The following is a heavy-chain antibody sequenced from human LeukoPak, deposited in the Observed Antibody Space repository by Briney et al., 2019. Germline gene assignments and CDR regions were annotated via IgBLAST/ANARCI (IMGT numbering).Heavy chain of an antibody. V-gene: IGHV3-21*04. CDR2: ISTSTSDI. D-gene: IGHD2-2*01. CDR1: GFTFSSYA. J-gene: IGHJ6*02. Sequence: PGGSLRLSCAASGFTFSSYAMNWVRQAPGKGLEWVSSISTSTSDIYYADSVRGRFTISRDNAKNSLYLQMNSLRAEDTAVYYCAKDVRYCSSTSCYGLGYYYGMDVWGQGTTVTVSS. CDR3: AKDVRYCSSTSCYGLGYYYGMDV.